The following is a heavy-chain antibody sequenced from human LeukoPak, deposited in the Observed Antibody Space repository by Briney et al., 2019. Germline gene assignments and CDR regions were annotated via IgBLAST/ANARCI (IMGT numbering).Heavy chain of an antibody. CDR1: GFTFSSYA. Sequence: GGSLRLSCAASGFTFSSYAMSWVRQAPGKGLEWVSVISGSGGSTYYADSVKGRFTISRDNSKNTLYVQMNSLRAEDTAVYYCAKDRSGIALAGNFDYWGQGTLVTVSS. J-gene: IGHJ4*02. CDR3: AKDRSGIALAGNFDY. CDR2: ISGSGGST. V-gene: IGHV3-23*01. D-gene: IGHD6-19*01.